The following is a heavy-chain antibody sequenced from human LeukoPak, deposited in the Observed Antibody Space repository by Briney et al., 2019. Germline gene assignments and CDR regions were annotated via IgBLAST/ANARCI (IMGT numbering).Heavy chain of an antibody. D-gene: IGHD3-3*01. CDR2: IYYSGIS. V-gene: IGHV4-59*01. CDR3: SRINSGSYDFWGGYYSCYFDY. J-gene: IGHJ4*02. Sequence: SETPSLTCTVSGGSISTYYWSWIRQPPGKGLEWIGYIYYSGISNYNPSLKSRVTISVDTSKNQFSLMLSYVTAADTAVYYCSRINSGSYDFWGGYYSCYFDYWGQGTLVTVSS. CDR1: GGSISTYY.